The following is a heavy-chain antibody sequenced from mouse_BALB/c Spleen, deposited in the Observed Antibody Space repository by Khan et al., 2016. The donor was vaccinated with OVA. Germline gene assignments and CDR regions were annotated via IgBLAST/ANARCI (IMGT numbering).Heavy chain of an antibody. Sequence: QVQLQESGAELAKPGASVKMSCQASGYSFSTYWMHWIKQRPGQGLEWIGYINPSTGYTEYNQIFKDKATLTADESSSTAFMQLSSLTYEDSAVYYRTRRGLYGIFPYWGQGTLVTVSA. D-gene: IGHD2-1*01. J-gene: IGHJ3*01. CDR2: INPSTGYT. V-gene: IGHV1-7*01. CDR3: TRRGLYGIFPY. CDR1: GYSFSTYW.